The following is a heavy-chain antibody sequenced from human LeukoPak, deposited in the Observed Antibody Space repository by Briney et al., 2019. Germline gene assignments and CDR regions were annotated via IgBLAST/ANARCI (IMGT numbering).Heavy chain of an antibody. CDR2: ISSGGYTI. CDR3: ARERGYSGYVLGYWLDP. Sequence: TWGSLRLSCAASGFTFSSYDMNWVRQAPGKGLEWVSSISSGGYTIYYADSVKGRFTISRDNAKNSLFLQMNSLRAEDTAVYYCARERGYSGYVLGYWLDPWGQGTLVTVSS. V-gene: IGHV3-48*03. CDR1: GFTFSSYD. J-gene: IGHJ5*02. D-gene: IGHD5-12*01.